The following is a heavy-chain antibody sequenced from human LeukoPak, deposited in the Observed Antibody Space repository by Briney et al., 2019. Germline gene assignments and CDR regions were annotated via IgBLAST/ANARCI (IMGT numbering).Heavy chain of an antibody. V-gene: IGHV4-34*01. CDR3: ARGGRSLVAAQFDL. D-gene: IGHD2-15*01. CDR1: GGSFSGYY. J-gene: IGHJ2*01. Sequence: SETLSLTCAVYGGSFSGYYWSWIRQPPGKGLEWIGEINHSGSTNCNPSLKSRVTISVDTSKNQFSLKLSSVTAADTAVYYCARGGRSLVAAQFDLWGRGTLVTVSS. CDR2: INHSGST.